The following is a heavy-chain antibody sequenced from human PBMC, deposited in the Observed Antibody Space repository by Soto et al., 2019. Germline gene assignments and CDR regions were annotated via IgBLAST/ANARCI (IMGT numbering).Heavy chain of an antibody. CDR1: GFTFDDYA. J-gene: IGHJ4*02. D-gene: IGHD6-6*01. CDR3: AKDMWSNYSSSEE. Sequence: EVQLVESGGGLVQPGRSLRLTCAASGFTFDDYAMHWVRQAPGKGLEWVAGISWNSVSIGYADSVKGRFTISRDNAKNSLYQQMNSLRAEDTALYYCAKDMWSNYSSSEEWGQGTLVTVSS. V-gene: IGHV3-9*01. CDR2: ISWNSVSI.